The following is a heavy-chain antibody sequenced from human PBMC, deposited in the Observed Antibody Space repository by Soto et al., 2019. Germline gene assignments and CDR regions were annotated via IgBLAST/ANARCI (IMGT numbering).Heavy chain of an antibody. CDR3: ARFAEIFGLDP. J-gene: IGHJ5*02. Sequence: PSETLSLTCTVSGGSISSGGYYWSWIRQHPGKGLEWIGYIYYSGSTYYNPSLKSRVTISVDTSKNQFSLKLSSVTAADTAVYYCARFAEIFGLDPWGQGTLVTVSS. CDR2: IYYSGST. V-gene: IGHV4-31*03. D-gene: IGHD3-3*01. CDR1: GGSISSGGYY.